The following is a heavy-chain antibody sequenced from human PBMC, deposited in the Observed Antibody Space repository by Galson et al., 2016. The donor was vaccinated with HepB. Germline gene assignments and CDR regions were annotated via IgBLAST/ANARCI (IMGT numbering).Heavy chain of an antibody. V-gene: IGHV4-59*01. Sequence: SETLSLTCTVSGGSISTYYWHWIRQPPGKGLEWIGYIHYSGVTYYTPSLRSRVTISVDTSKNPFSLRLDSATAADTAVYYCEREWSAFDFWGQGTLVTVSS. CDR2: IHYSGVT. CDR3: EREWSAFDF. J-gene: IGHJ4*02. D-gene: IGHD2-15*01. CDR1: GGSISTYY.